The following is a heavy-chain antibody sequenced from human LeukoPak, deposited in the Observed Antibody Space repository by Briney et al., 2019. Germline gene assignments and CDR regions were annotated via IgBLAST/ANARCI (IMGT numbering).Heavy chain of an antibody. V-gene: IGHV3-23*01. J-gene: IGHJ6*02. Sequence: GGSLRLSCAASGFTFSSYAMSWVRQAPGKRLEWVSAISGSGGSTYYADSVKGRFTISRDNSKNTLYLQMNSLRAEDMAVYYCARDPPTTPYCSSTSCHYYYYYGMDVWGQGTTVTVSS. CDR2: ISGSGGST. D-gene: IGHD2-2*01. CDR3: ARDPPTTPYCSSTSCHYYYYYGMDV. CDR1: GFTFSSYA.